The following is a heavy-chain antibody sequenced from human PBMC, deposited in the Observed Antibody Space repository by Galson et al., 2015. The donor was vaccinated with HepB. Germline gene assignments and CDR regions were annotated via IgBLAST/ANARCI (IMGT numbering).Heavy chain of an antibody. CDR2: TYYRSKWYN. CDR1: GDSVSSNSAA. J-gene: IGHJ6*02. CDR3: ASSKDSSGYYYPTYYYGMDV. V-gene: IGHV6-1*01. Sequence: CAISGDSVSSNSAAWNWIRQSPSRGLEWLGRTYYRSKWYNDYAVSVKSRITINPDTSKNQFSLQLNSVTPGDTAVYYCASSKDSSGYYYPTYYYGMDVWGQGTTVTVSS. D-gene: IGHD3-22*01.